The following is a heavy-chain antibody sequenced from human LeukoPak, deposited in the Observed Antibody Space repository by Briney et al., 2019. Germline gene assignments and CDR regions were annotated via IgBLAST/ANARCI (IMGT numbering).Heavy chain of an antibody. V-gene: IGHV1-2*02. D-gene: IGHD2-2*02. Sequence: GASVTVSLKSTGYTFTVYYMHWGRQAPGQGLEWMGWINPNSGGTNDAQKLQGKVTMTRDTSISTAFMELIKLRVDHTAVYYCARAERCSSTSCYTSSGWFHYFDYWGQGTLVTVSS. J-gene: IGHJ4*02. CDR2: INPNSGGT. CDR3: ARAERCSSTSCYTSSGWFHYFDY. CDR1: GYTFTVYY.